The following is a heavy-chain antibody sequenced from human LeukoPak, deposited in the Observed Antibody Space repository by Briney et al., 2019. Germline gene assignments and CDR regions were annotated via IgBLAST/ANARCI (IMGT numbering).Heavy chain of an antibody. V-gene: IGHV1-18*01. J-gene: IGHJ4*02. CDR3: ARDESGSYTHY. CDR1: GYTFTSYG. CDR2: ISAYDGNT. Sequence: ASVKVSCKASGYTFTSYGISWVRQAPGQGLEWMGWISAYDGNTNYAQKFQGRVTMTTDTSTSTAHMELRSLRPDDTAVYYCARDESGSYTHYWGQGTLVTVSS. D-gene: IGHD1-26*01.